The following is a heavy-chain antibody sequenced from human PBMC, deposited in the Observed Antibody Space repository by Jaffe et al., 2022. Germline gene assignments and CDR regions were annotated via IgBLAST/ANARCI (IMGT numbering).Heavy chain of an antibody. J-gene: IGHJ5*01. Sequence: QVQLQESGPGLVKPSGTLSLTCGVSGGSISSSHWWSWVRHPPGKGLEWIGEIFHSGGLNYNPSFKSRVTISVDKSKNQFSLKLTSVTAADTAIYHCARSPTGGEYESWFDSWGQGTLVTVSS. CDR2: IFHSGGL. CDR3: ARSPTGGEYESWFDS. CDR1: GGSISSSHW. D-gene: IGHD3-16*01. V-gene: IGHV4-4*02.